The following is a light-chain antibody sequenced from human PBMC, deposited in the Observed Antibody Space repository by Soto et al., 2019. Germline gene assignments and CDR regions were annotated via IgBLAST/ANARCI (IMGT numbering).Light chain of an antibody. CDR1: QSIDSY. V-gene: IGKV1-39*01. CDR2: AAS. CDR3: QQSYSTPRT. J-gene: IGKJ1*01. Sequence: DIQMTQSPSSLSSSVGDRFTIAFRASQSIDSYLNWYQQKPGKAPKLLIYAASTLQSGVPSRFSGSGSGTDFTLTISALQPEDFTTYYCQQSYSTPRTFGQGTKVDNK.